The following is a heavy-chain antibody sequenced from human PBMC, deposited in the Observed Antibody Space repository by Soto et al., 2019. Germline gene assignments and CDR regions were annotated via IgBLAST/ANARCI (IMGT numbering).Heavy chain of an antibody. CDR2: FFSNDKK. CDR3: ARIQYDYWSGYFRYWYFYL. Sequence: QVTLKESGPVLVKPTETLTLTCTVSGLLLSNARMGVSWIRQPPGQALKWLAHFFSNDKKSYSTSLKSRLTISKETTESQVVLTMTHLDTVATPTYSCARIQYDYWSGYFRYWYFYLWGRGTLVTASS. V-gene: IGHV2-26*01. D-gene: IGHD3-3*01. CDR1: GLLLSNARMG. J-gene: IGHJ2*01.